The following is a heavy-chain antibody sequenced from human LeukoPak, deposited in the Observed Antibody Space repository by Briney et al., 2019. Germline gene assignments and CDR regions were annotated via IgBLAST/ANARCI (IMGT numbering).Heavy chain of an antibody. CDR1: GGSISSYY. V-gene: IGHV4-59*12. CDR3: ARDLGYGARGY. D-gene: IGHD3-16*01. J-gene: IGHJ4*02. Sequence: PSETLSLTCTVSGGSISSYYWSWIRQPPGKGLEWIGYIYYSGSTNYNPSLKSRVTISVDKSKNQFSLKLSSVTAADTAVYYCARDLGYGARGYWGQGTLVTVSS. CDR2: IYYSGST.